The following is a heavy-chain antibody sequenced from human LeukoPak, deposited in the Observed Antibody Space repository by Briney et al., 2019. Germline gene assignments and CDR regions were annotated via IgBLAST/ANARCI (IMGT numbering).Heavy chain of an antibody. Sequence: ASVKVSCKASGYTFTGYYMHWVRQAPGQGLEWMGWINPNSGGTNYAQKFQGRVTMTRDTSISTAYMELSRLRSDDTAVYYRARGPGYCSSTSCYHDFDYWGQGTLVTVSS. J-gene: IGHJ4*02. V-gene: IGHV1-2*02. D-gene: IGHD2-2*01. CDR3: ARGPGYCSSTSCYHDFDY. CDR1: GYTFTGYY. CDR2: INPNSGGT.